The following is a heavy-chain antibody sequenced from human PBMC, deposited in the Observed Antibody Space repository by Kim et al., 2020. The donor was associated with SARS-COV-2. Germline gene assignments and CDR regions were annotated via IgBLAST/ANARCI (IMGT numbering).Heavy chain of an antibody. D-gene: IGHD1-1*01. J-gene: IGHJ4*02. V-gene: IGHV3-23*01. CDR3: ATTRRTFITRGVDY. Sequence: DPGKCRFTISRDNSKNTLYRQMSSLRAEDTAVYYCATTRRTFITRGVDYWGQGTLVTVSS.